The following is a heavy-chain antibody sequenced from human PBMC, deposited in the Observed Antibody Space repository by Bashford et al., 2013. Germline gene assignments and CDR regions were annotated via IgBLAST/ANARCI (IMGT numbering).Heavy chain of an antibody. V-gene: IGHV5-51*01. Sequence: GESLKISXKGSGYSFTATGSAGCARCPGKAWSGWGVIYPGDSDTRYSPSFQGQVTISADKSISTAYLQWSSLKASDTAMYYCARGHYYDSSGYQTHFDYWGQGTLVTVSS. J-gene: IGHJ4*02. CDR1: GYSFTATG. D-gene: IGHD3-22*01. CDR3: ARGHYYDSSGYQTHFDY. CDR2: IYPGDSDT.